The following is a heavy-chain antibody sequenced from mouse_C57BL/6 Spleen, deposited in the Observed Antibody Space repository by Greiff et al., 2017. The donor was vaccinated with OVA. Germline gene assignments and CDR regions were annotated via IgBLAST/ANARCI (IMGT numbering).Heavy chain of an antibody. J-gene: IGHJ1*03. D-gene: IGHD1-1*01. Sequence: VQLQESGAELVRPGTSVKVSCKASGYAFTNYLIEWVKQRPGQGLEWIGVINPGSGGTNYNEKFKGKATLTADKSSSTAYMQLSSLTSEDSAVYVCARRGYGSSYVGWYFDVWGTGTTVTVSS. CDR1: GYAFTNYL. CDR2: INPGSGGT. CDR3: ARRGYGSSYVGWYFDV. V-gene: IGHV1-54*01.